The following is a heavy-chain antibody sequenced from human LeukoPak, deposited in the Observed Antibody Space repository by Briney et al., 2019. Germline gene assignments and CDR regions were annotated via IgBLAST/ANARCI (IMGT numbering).Heavy chain of an antibody. V-gene: IGHV3-7*01. CDR1: GFTFSSYA. J-gene: IGHJ3*02. D-gene: IGHD5-12*01. CDR2: IKQDGSEK. Sequence: SGGSLRLSCAASGFTFSSYAMSWVRQAPGKGLEWVANIKQDGSEKYYVDSVKGRFTISRDNAKNSLYLQTNSLRAEDTAVYYCARERGSHAFDIWGQGTMVTVSS. CDR3: ARERGSHAFDI.